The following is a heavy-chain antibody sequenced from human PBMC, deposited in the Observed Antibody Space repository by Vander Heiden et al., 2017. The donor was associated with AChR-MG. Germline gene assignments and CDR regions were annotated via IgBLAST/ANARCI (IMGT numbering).Heavy chain of an antibody. CDR2: ISGSGGST. Sequence: EVQLLESGGGLVQPGGSLRLSCAASGFTFSSYAMSWVRQAPGKGLEWVSAISGSGGSTYYADSVKGRFTISRDNSKNTLYLQMNSLRAEDTAVYYCASLPADYSIRPYYYYGMDVWGQGTTVTVS. CDR3: ASLPADYSIRPYYYYGMDV. CDR1: GFTFSSYA. D-gene: IGHD4-4*01. J-gene: IGHJ6*02. V-gene: IGHV3-23*01.